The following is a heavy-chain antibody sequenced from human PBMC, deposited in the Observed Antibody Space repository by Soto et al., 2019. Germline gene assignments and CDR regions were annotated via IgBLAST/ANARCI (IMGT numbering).Heavy chain of an antibody. Sequence: EVQLLESGGGLVQPGGSLRLSCAASGFTFSSYAMSWVRQAPGMGLEWVSAISGSGGSTYYADSVKGRFTISRDNSKNTLYLQMNSLRAEDTAVYYCAKGWESGYCSSTSCYTFDYWGQGTLVTVSS. V-gene: IGHV3-23*01. D-gene: IGHD2-2*02. CDR3: AKGWESGYCSSTSCYTFDY. CDR2: ISGSGGST. CDR1: GFTFSSYA. J-gene: IGHJ4*02.